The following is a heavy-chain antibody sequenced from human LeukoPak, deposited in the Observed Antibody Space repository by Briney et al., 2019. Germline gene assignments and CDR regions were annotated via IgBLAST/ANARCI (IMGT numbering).Heavy chain of an antibody. Sequence: GGSLRLSCAASGFIFNEYAVTWVRQAPGKGLQWVSAISSNGGTTDYEDSVKGRFTISRDNSKNTLYLQMNSLRAEDTAVYYCAKDRGYSGYGLHWGQGTLVTVSS. V-gene: IGHV3-23*01. D-gene: IGHD5-12*01. J-gene: IGHJ4*02. CDR2: ISSNGGTT. CDR3: AKDRGYSGYGLH. CDR1: GFIFNEYA.